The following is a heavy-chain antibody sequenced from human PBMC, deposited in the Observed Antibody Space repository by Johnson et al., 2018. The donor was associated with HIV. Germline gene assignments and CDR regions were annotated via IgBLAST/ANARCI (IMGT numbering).Heavy chain of an antibody. CDR2: ISYSGSST. CDR3: AREISRDYYEYAAFDL. D-gene: IGHD3-22*01. V-gene: IGHV3-23*04. Sequence: MMLVESGGGLVQPGGSLRLSCAASGFSFDSHAINWVRQAPGKGLQWVSAISYSGSSTYYADSVKGRFTISRDNSRSTVYLHSIHLRADDTALYYCAREISRDYYEYAAFDLGGQGTTVTVSS. CDR1: GFSFDSHA. J-gene: IGHJ3*01.